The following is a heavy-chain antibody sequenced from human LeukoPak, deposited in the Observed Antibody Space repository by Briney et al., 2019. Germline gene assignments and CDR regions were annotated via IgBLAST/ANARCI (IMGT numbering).Heavy chain of an antibody. CDR2: ISSSSSYI. V-gene: IGHV3-21*01. CDR3: ARKSGGGTLRVP. J-gene: IGHJ5*02. CDR1: GFTFSSYS. D-gene: IGHD3-16*01. Sequence: GGSLRLSCAASGFTFSSYSINWVRQAPGKGLEWVSSISSSSSYIYYADSVKGRFTISRDNAKNSLYLQMNSLRAEDTAVYYSARKSGGGTLRVPWGQGTLVTVSS.